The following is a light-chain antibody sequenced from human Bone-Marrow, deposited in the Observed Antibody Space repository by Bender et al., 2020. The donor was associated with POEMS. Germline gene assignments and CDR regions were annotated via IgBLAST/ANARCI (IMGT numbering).Light chain of an antibody. CDR2: DDN. CDR1: NIATKS. Sequence: SYVLTQPPSASVAPGQTAKLSCGGDNIATKSVHWYQQRPGQAPVLVLYDDNDRPSGIPERFSGSNSGNIATLTISGTQALDEADYYCQAWDTSSVVFGGGTKLTVL. V-gene: IGLV3-21*02. J-gene: IGLJ2*01. CDR3: QAWDTSSVV.